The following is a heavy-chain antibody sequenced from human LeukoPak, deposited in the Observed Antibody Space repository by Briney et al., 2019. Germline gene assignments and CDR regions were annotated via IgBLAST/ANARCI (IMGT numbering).Heavy chain of an antibody. Sequence: RASVKVSCKASGGTFSSYAISWVQQAPGQGLEWMGGIIPIFGTANYAQKFQGRVTITADESTSTAYMELSSLRSEDTAVYYCARERYCSSTSCYGNWFDPWGQGTLVTVSS. V-gene: IGHV1-69*13. D-gene: IGHD2-2*01. CDR1: GGTFSSYA. CDR2: IIPIFGTA. J-gene: IGHJ5*02. CDR3: ARERYCSSTSCYGNWFDP.